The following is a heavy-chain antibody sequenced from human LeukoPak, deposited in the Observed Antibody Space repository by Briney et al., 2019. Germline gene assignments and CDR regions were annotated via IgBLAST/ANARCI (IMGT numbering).Heavy chain of an antibody. CDR2: MNPNSGNT. J-gene: IGHJ4*02. V-gene: IGHV1-8*01. Sequence: ASVKASCKASGYTFTSYDINWVRQATGQGLEWMGWMNPNSGNTGYAQKFQGRVTMTRNTSISTAYMELSSLRSEDTAVYYCARGDSGYGDYEGFDYWGQGTLVTVSS. D-gene: IGHD4-17*01. CDR3: ARGDSGYGDYEGFDY. CDR1: GYTFTSYD.